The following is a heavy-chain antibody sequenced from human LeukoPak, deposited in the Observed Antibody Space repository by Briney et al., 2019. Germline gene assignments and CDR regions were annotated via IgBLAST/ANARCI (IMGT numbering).Heavy chain of an antibody. CDR1: GFTFSSYA. CDR3: AKELLYGSGISMEY. V-gene: IGHV3-23*01. CDR2: ISGSGGST. J-gene: IGHJ4*02. D-gene: IGHD3-10*01. Sequence: GGSLRLSCAASGFTFSSYAMIWVRQAPGKGLEWVSAISGSGGSTYYADSVKGRFTISRDNSKNTLYLQMNSLRAEDTAVYYCAKELLYGSGISMEYWGQGTLVTVSS.